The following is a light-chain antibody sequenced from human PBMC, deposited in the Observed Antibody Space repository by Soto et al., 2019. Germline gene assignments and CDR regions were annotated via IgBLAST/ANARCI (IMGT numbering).Light chain of an antibody. CDR3: QYLNGVPTIT. J-gene: IGKJ5*01. CDR1: QDVSDF. V-gene: IGKV1-9*01. CDR2: GGY. Sequence: DIHLTQSPSILSASVGDRVTLTCRASQDVSDFLAWYQHAPGKAPNLLIYGGYTLQSGVPSRFRGGGSGTDFSLTIKGLQPEDSATYYCQYLNGVPTITFGQGTRLEIX.